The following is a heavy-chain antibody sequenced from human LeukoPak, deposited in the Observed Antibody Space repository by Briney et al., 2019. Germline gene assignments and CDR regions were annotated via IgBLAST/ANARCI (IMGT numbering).Heavy chain of an antibody. CDR1: GGSISSYY. CDR2: IYYSGST. V-gene: IGHV4-59*01. Sequence: PSETPSLTCTVSGGSISSYYWSWIRQPPGKGLEWIGYIYYSGSTNYNPSLKSRVTISVDTSKNQFSLKLSSVTAADTAVYYCARSPYGDYFGFTFDYWGQGTLVTVSS. D-gene: IGHD4-17*01. J-gene: IGHJ4*02. CDR3: ARSPYGDYFGFTFDY.